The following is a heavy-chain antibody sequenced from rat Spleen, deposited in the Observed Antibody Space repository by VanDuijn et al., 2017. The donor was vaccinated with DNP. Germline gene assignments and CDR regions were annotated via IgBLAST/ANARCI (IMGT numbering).Heavy chain of an antibody. CDR2: MWSGGST. CDR1: GFSLTSNS. Sequence: QVQLEESGPGLMQPSQTLSLTCTVSGFSLTSNSVHWVRQPPGKGLEWVGAMWSGGSTDYNSALKSRLSVSRDTSKSQVFLKMNSLQTEDTAIYFCTRGELRIHYWGQGVMVTVSS. D-gene: IGHD1-11*01. V-gene: IGHV2-1*01. CDR3: TRGELRIHY. J-gene: IGHJ2*01.